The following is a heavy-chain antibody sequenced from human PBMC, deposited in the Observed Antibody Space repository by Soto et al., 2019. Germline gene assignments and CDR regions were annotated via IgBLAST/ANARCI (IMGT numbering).Heavy chain of an antibody. D-gene: IGHD5-18*01. CDR3: AREYTYGSNFFDC. J-gene: IGHJ4*02. V-gene: IGHV4-31*03. CDR2: ISHSGST. Sequence: SETLSLTCTVSGGSISSAAYYWSWIRQHPGKGLEWIGYISHSGSTYYNPSLKSRVIISVDTSKNQFSLSLTPVTAADTAVYYCAREYTYGSNFFDCWGQGALVTV. CDR1: GGSISSAAYY.